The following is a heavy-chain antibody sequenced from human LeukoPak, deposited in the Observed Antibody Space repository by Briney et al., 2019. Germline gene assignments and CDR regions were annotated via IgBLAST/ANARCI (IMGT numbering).Heavy chain of an antibody. D-gene: IGHD3-10*01. Sequence: GGSLRLSCAASGFTFSSYGMHWVRQAPGKGLEWVAFIRSDGSNKYYADSVKGRFTISRDNSKNTLYLQMDSLRGEDTAVYYCAGGGFGEAYYYYYYMDVWGKGTTVTVSS. CDR3: AGGGFGEAYYYYYYMDV. V-gene: IGHV3-30*02. CDR2: IRSDGSNK. J-gene: IGHJ6*03. CDR1: GFTFSSYG.